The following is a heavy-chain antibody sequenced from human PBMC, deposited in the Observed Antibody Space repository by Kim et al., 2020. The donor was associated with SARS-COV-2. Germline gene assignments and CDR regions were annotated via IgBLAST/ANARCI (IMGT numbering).Heavy chain of an antibody. CDR2: ISSSSSTI. J-gene: IGHJ4*02. V-gene: IGHV3-48*02. CDR1: GFTFSSYS. Sequence: GGSLRLSCAASGFTFSSYSMNWVRQAPGKGLEWVSYISSSSSTIYYADSVKGRFTISRDNSKNSLYLQMNSLRDEDTAVYYCASFHIAAAGTLFDYWGQGTLVTVSS. CDR3: ASFHIAAAGTLFDY. D-gene: IGHD6-13*01.